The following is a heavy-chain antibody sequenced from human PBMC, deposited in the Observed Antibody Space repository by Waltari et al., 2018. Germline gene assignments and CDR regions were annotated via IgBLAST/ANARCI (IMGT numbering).Heavy chain of an antibody. CDR3: ARDHHPLV. D-gene: IGHD2-8*02. CDR1: GFTFSSYG. V-gene: IGHV3-33*01. J-gene: IGHJ4*02. Sequence: QVQLVESGGGVVQPGRSLRLSCAASGFTFSSYGMHWVRQAPGKGLEWVEVRWYDGSNKYYADSVKGRFTISRDNSKNTLYLQMNSLRAEDTAVYYCARDHHPLVWGQGTLVTVSS. CDR2: RWYDGSNK.